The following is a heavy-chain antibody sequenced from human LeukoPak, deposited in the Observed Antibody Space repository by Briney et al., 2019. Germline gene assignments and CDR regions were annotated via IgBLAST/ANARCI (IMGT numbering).Heavy chain of an antibody. J-gene: IGHJ4*02. Sequence: SETLSLTCTVSGGSISSYYWSWIRQPPGKGLEWIGYIYYSGSTNYNPSLKSRVTISVDTSKNQFSLKLSSVTAADTAVYYCARVAGEGGDFWSGYYNYWGQGTLVTVSS. D-gene: IGHD3-3*01. CDR1: GGSISSYY. CDR3: ARVAGEGGDFWSGYYNY. CDR2: IYYSGST. V-gene: IGHV4-59*01.